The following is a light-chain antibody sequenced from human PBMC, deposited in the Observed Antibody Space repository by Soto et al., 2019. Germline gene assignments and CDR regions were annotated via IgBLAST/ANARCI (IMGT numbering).Light chain of an antibody. CDR1: SSNIGGNS. Sequence: QSALTQPPSVSAAPGQKVTISCSGSSSNIGGNSVSWYQQLPGTAPKLLIYDDDKRPSGIPDRFSGSKSGTSATLGITGFQTGDEADYYCGSWDSSLSAYVFATGTKV. CDR2: DDD. V-gene: IGLV1-51*01. J-gene: IGLJ1*01. CDR3: GSWDSSLSAYV.